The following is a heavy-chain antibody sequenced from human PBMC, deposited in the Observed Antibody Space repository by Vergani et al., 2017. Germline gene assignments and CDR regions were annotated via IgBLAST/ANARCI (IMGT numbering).Heavy chain of an antibody. Sequence: QVQLQQWGGGLLKPSETLSLTCVVNGGSFTSYHWTWIRQSPGEGLEWVGDIDHTGRPDYNPSLNGRLTMSVDKSRNQFSLTLNSVTATDTAIYFCERVNTETNGHLYYYYYMDVWGQGTAVTVS. CDR1: GGSFTSYH. D-gene: IGHD4-11*01. CDR3: ERVNTETNGHLYYYYYMDV. CDR2: IDHTGRP. V-gene: IGHV4-34*01. J-gene: IGHJ6*03.